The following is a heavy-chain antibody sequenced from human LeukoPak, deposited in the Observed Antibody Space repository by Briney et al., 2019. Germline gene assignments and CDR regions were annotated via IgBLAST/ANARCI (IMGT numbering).Heavy chain of an antibody. D-gene: IGHD3-22*01. CDR1: GYTFTSYA. V-gene: IGHV1-3*01. Sequence: ASVKVSCKASGYTFTSYAMHWVRQAPGQRLEWMGWINAGNGNTKYSQKFQGRVTITRDTSASTAYMELSSLRSEDTAVYYCARDYYDSSGYSSQYYFDYWGQGTLVTVSS. CDR2: INAGNGNT. J-gene: IGHJ4*02. CDR3: ARDYYDSSGYSSQYYFDY.